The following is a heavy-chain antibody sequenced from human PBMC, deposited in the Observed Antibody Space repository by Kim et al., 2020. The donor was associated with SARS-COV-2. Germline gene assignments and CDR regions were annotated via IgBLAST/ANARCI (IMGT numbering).Heavy chain of an antibody. V-gene: IGHV1-18*04. Sequence: ASVKVSCKASGYTFTSYGISWVRQAPGQGLEWMGWISAYNGNTNYAQKLQGRVTMTTDTSTSTAYMELRSLRSDDTAVYYCARDFNGNWNSWDYYGMDVWGQGTTVTVSS. J-gene: IGHJ6*02. CDR2: ISAYNGNT. CDR1: GYTFTSYG. D-gene: IGHD1-7*01. CDR3: ARDFNGNWNSWDYYGMDV.